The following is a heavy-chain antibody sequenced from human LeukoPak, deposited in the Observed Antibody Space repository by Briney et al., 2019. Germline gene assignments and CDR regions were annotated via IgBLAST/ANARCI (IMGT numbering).Heavy chain of an antibody. V-gene: IGHV3-74*03. CDR2: INSDGTTT. CDR1: GFTFSNYF. D-gene: IGHD2-15*01. J-gene: IGHJ5*02. Sequence: GGSLRLSCAASGFTFSNYFMHWVRQAPGKGLVWVSRINSDGTTTMYADSVKGRFTISRDNAKNTRYLQMNSLRDEDTAVYYCARRVDATRWFDPWGQGTLVTVSS. CDR3: ARRVDATRWFDP.